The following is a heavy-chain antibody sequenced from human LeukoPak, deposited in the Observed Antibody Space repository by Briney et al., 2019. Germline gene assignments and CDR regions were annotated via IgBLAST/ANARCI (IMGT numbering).Heavy chain of an antibody. CDR2: IKQDGSEK. D-gene: IGHD6-19*01. V-gene: IGHV3-7*01. J-gene: IGHJ4*02. Sequence: GGFLRLSCAASGFTFSSYWMSWVRQAPGKGLEWVANIKQDGSEKYYVDSVKGRFTISRDNAKNSLYLQMNSLRAEDTAVYYCAIQQWLASLIDYWGQGTLVTVSS. CDR1: GFTFSSYW. CDR3: AIQQWLASLIDY.